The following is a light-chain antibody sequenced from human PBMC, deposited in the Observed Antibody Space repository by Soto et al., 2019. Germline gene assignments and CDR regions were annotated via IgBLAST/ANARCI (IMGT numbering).Light chain of an antibody. V-gene: IGLV2-23*01. Sequence: QSALTQPASVSGSPGQSIIISCSGSSNDVGGYNLVSWYQHHPDKAPKVIIYEGTKRPSGLSTRFSGSKSGNTASLTLSGLQAEDEADYYCCSYAGGRTYVFGSGTKVTVL. CDR3: CSYAGGRTYV. J-gene: IGLJ1*01. CDR1: SNDVGGYNL. CDR2: EGT.